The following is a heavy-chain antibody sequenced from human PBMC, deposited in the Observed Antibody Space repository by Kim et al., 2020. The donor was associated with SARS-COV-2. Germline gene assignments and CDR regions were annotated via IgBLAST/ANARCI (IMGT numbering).Heavy chain of an antibody. Sequence: TQYADSGKGRLTISSDNSKNPLYLQMNSRRADDTAIYYCASWISAHFDIWGHGTLVTVSS. D-gene: IGHD1-1*01. J-gene: IGHJ4*01. CDR3: ASWISAHFDI. CDR2: T. V-gene: IGHV3-23*01.